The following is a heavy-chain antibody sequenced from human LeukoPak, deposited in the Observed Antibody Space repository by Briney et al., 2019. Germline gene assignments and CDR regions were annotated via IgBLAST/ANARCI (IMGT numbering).Heavy chain of an antibody. D-gene: IGHD5-12*01. V-gene: IGHV3-15*01. J-gene: IGHJ3*02. CDR2: IKTKTDGVTT. CDR3: TGFETSGPDAFDI. Sequence: PGGSLRLSCAASGFTFSKAWMSWVRQAPGKGLEWVGRIKTKTDGVTTDYAAPVKGRFTISRDDSKNTVYLQVTSLKIEDTAVYVCTGFETSGPDAFDIWGRGTMVTVSS. CDR1: GFTFSKAW.